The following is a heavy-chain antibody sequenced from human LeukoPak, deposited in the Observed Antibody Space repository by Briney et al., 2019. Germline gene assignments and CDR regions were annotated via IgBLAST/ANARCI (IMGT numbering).Heavy chain of an antibody. V-gene: IGHV4-31*03. CDR2: MYNSGST. CDR3: ARDPSYYDSSGYERPGDY. D-gene: IGHD3-22*01. Sequence: SETLSLTCTVSGGSISSGGYFWSWIRQHPGKGLEWIGYMYNSGSTYYNPSLKSRVTISGDTSKNQFSLKLSSVTAADTAVYYCARDPSYYDSSGYERPGDYWGQGTLVTVSS. CDR1: GGSISSGGYF. J-gene: IGHJ4*02.